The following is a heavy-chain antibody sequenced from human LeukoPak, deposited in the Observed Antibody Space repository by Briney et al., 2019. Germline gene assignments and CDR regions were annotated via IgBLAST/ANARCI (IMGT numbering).Heavy chain of an antibody. D-gene: IGHD2-21*02. CDR2: IIPILATA. CDR1: GGTFSTYA. Sequence: SVKVSRKASGGTFSTYAISWVRQAPGQGLEWMGGIIPILATANYAQKFQGRVTITADESTSTAYMELSSLRSEDTAVYYCATSPTSDSPGYWGQGTLVTVSS. CDR3: ATSPTSDSPGY. V-gene: IGHV1-69*01. J-gene: IGHJ4*02.